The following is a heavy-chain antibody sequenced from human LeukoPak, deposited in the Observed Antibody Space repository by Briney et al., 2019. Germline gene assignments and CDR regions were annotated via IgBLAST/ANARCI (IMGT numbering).Heavy chain of an antibody. J-gene: IGHJ5*02. CDR2: IYYSGST. Sequence: SETLSLTCTVSGGSISSYYWSWIRQPPGKGLEWIGYIYYSGSTIYNPSLKSRVTISVDTSKNQFSLKLSSVTAADTAVYYCARGKVTASGGWFDPWGQGTLVTVSS. CDR1: GGSISSYY. D-gene: IGHD2-8*02. V-gene: IGHV4-59*01. CDR3: ARGKVTASGGWFDP.